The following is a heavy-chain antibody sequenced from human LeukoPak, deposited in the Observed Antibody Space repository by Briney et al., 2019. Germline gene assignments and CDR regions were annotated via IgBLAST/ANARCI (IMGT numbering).Heavy chain of an antibody. CDR3: ARDKTSGWSFDY. CDR1: GFTFDDYG. Sequence: GGSLRLSCAASGFTFDDYGVSWVRQAPGKGLEWVSGINWNGGSTGYADSVKGRFTISRDNAKNSLYLQMNSLRAEDTALYHCARDKTSGWSFDYWGQGTLVTVSS. V-gene: IGHV3-20*01. CDR2: INWNGGST. J-gene: IGHJ4*02. D-gene: IGHD6-19*01.